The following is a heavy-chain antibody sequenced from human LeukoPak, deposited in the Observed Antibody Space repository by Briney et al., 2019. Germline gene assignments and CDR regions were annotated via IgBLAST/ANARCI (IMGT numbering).Heavy chain of an antibody. J-gene: IGHJ4*02. CDR3: VIDPRIPSIVGRYYFDY. CDR1: GFSFSSYA. CDR2: ISYDGSNK. V-gene: IGHV3-30*03. Sequence: GGSLRLSCAASGFSFSSYAMHWVRQAPGKGLEWVAVISYDGSNKYYADSVKGRFAISRDNSKNTLYLQMNSQRAEDTAVYYCVIDPRIPSIVGRYYFDYWGQGTLVTVSS. D-gene: IGHD3-22*01.